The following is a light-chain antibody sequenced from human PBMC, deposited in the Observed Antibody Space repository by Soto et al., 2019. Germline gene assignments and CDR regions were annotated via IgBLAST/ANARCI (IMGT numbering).Light chain of an antibody. V-gene: IGLV2-8*01. CDR3: SSYAGTHIV. CDR1: SSDVGGYNY. CDR2: EIS. Sequence: QSVLTQPPSASGSPGQSVAISCTGTSSDVGGYNYVSWYQQHPGKAPKLMIYEISKRPSGVPDRFSSSKSGNTASLTVSGLQAEDEADYYCSSYAGTHIVFGTGTKVTVL. J-gene: IGLJ1*01.